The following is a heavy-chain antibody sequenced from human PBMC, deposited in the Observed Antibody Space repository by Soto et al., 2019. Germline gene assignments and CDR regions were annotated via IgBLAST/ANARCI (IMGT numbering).Heavy chain of an antibody. J-gene: IGHJ4*02. CDR1: GGTFGSYT. CDR3: VRARSGSYDRDF. D-gene: IGHD1-26*01. Sequence: QVQLVQSGAEVKKPGSSVKVSCKASGGTFGSYTISWVRQAPGQGLEWMGRFIPILDIANYAQKFQGRVTITADKSTSTAYMELSSLRSEDTAVYYCVRARSGSYDRDFWGQGTLVTVSS. V-gene: IGHV1-69*02. CDR2: FIPILDIA.